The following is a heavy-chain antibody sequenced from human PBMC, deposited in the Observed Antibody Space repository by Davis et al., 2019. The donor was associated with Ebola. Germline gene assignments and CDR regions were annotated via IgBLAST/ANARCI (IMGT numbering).Heavy chain of an antibody. D-gene: IGHD6-13*01. CDR2: INTNTGNP. J-gene: IGHJ4*02. Sequence: SVTVSRQASVYTFTSYAMYWVRQAPGQGLEWMGWINTNTGNPTYAQGFTGRFVFSLDTSVSTAYLQISSLKAEDTAVYYCARGNAAAGGYWGQGTLVTVSS. CDR3: ARGNAAAGGY. V-gene: IGHV7-4-1*02. CDR1: VYTFTSYA.